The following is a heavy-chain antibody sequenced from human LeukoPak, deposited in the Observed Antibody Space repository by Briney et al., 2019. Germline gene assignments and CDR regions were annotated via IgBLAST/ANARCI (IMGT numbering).Heavy chain of an antibody. V-gene: IGHV4-30-4*01. CDR2: IYYSGST. Sequence: SETLSLTCTVSGGSISSGDYYWSWIRQPPGKGLEWVGYIYYSGSTYYNPSHKSRVTISVDTYKNQLSIKLSSVPAAATAVHYCASAGYYDILTGYWEELWFHPWGQGTLVTVPS. D-gene: IGHD3-9*01. CDR1: GGSISSGDYY. J-gene: IGHJ5*02. CDR3: ASAGYYDILTGYWEELWFHP.